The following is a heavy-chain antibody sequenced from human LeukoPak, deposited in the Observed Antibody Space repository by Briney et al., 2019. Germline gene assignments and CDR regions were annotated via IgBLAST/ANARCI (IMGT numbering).Heavy chain of an antibody. CDR3: ATTQVDGARRSFDY. CDR2: INHSGSN. J-gene: IGHJ4*02. D-gene: IGHD1/OR15-1a*01. Sequence: SETLSLTCAVYGGSFSGYSWSWIRQPPEKGLEWIGEINHSGSNNYNPSLKSRVTISVDTSKNQFSLKLSSVTAADTAVYDCATTQVDGARRSFDYWGQGTLVTVSS. CDR1: GGSFSGYS. V-gene: IGHV4-34*01.